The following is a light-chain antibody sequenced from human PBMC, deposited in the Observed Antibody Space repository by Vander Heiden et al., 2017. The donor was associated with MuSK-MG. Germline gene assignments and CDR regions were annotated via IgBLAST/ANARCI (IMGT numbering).Light chain of an antibody. CDR1: QSVLYSSNNKNY. CDR2: WAS. CDR3: QQDDSTPRT. V-gene: IGKV4-1*01. Sequence: DIVMTQSPDSQAVSLGERATINCKSSQSVLYSSNNKNYLAWYQQKPGQPPKLLIYWASTRESGVPDRFSGSGSGTDFTLTISILHAEDVAVYYCQQDDSTPRTFGQGTKLEIK. J-gene: IGKJ2*01.